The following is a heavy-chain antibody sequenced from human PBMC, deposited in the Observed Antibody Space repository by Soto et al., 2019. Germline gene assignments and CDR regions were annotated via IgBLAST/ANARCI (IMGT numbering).Heavy chain of an antibody. CDR2: GG. J-gene: IGHJ4*02. Sequence: QITLKESGPTLVKPTETLTLTCSVSGFSLSTSGRTLGWIRQPPGKAPEWLALGGQYSPSLQSRVTFTKDTSKNEGVLTLTAMDPADTATYYCTLRQDSSRGPIYWGQGILVPVSS. D-gene: IGHD6-13*01. CDR3: TLRQDSSRGPIY. V-gene: IGHV2-5*01. CDR1: GFSLSTSGRT.